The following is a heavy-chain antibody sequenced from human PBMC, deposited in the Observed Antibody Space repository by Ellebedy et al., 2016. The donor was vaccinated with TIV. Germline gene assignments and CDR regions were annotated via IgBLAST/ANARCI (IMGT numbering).Heavy chain of an antibody. J-gene: IGHJ3*02. V-gene: IGHV4-39*01. D-gene: IGHD4-17*01. CDR3: ALEGHGDYVWSRAFDI. Sequence: SETLSLXCTVSGGSISSSSYYWGWIRQPPGKGLEWIGSIYYSGSTYYNPSLKSRVTISVDTSKNQFSLKLSSVTAADTAVYYCALEGHGDYVWSRAFDIWGQGTMVTVSS. CDR1: GGSISSSSYY. CDR2: IYYSGST.